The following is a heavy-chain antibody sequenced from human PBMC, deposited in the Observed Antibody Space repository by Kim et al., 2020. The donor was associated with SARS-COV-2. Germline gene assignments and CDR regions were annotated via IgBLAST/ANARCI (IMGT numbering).Heavy chain of an antibody. Sequence: GGSLRLSCTASGFTFGDYAMSWFRQAPGKGLEWVGFIRSKAYGGTTEYAASVKGRFTISRDDSKSIAYLQMNSLKTEDTAVYYCTSGRGWGLYSYGPFDYWGQGTLVTVSS. CDR1: GFTFGDYA. V-gene: IGHV3-49*03. D-gene: IGHD5-18*01. J-gene: IGHJ4*02. CDR3: TSGRGWGLYSYGPFDY. CDR2: IRSKAYGGTT.